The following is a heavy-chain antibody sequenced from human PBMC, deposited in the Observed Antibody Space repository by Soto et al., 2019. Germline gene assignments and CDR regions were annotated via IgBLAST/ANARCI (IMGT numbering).Heavy chain of an antibody. Sequence: PGESLKISCKGSGYSFTSYWISWVRQMPGKGLEWMGRIDPSDSYTNYSPSFQGHVTISADKSISTAYLQWSSLKASDTAMYYCARQNCSGSSCYSYFDYWGQGTLVTVSS. J-gene: IGHJ4*02. D-gene: IGHD2-15*01. CDR1: GYSFTSYW. CDR2: IDPSDSYT. V-gene: IGHV5-10-1*01. CDR3: ARQNCSGSSCYSYFDY.